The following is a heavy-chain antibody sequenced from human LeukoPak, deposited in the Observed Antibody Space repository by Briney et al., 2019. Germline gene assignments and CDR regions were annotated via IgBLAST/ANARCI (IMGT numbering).Heavy chain of an antibody. Sequence: PSETLSLTCLVSGASVSSSHWNWLRQFPGKGLEWIGCLSYTGKTDYNPSLTGRVTISLGTSKNQVSLKLRSVTAADTAVYYCSEGYFEPFDHWGRGILVTVSS. CDR2: LSYTGKT. J-gene: IGHJ4*02. D-gene: IGHD2/OR15-2a*01. CDR1: GASVSSSH. V-gene: IGHV4-59*02. CDR3: SEGYFEPFDH.